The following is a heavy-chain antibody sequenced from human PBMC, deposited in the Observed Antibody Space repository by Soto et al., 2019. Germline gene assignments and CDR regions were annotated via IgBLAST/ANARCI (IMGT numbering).Heavy chain of an antibody. CDR3: ARLLLFRKIVVPAAIDY. CDR2: IYYSGST. Sequence: SETLSLTCTVSGGSISSSSYYWGWIRQPPGKGLEWIGSIYYSGSTYYNPSLKSRVTISVDTSKNQFSLKLSSVTAADTAVYYCARLLLFRKIVVPAAIDYWGQGTLVTVSS. V-gene: IGHV4-39*01. D-gene: IGHD2-2*02. J-gene: IGHJ4*02. CDR1: GGSISSSSYY.